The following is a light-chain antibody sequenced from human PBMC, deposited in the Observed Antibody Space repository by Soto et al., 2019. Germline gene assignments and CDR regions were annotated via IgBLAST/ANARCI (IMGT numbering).Light chain of an antibody. CDR1: SSDVGGYNY. J-gene: IGLJ1*01. CDR2: EVS. CDR3: SSYTSSTAYV. Sequence: QSVLTQPASVSGSPGQSITISCTGTSSDVGGYNYVSWYQLHPGKAPKLMVYEVSNRPSGVSNRFSGSKSGNTASLTISGLQAEDEADYSCSSYTSSTAYVFGTGPKVTVL. V-gene: IGLV2-14*01.